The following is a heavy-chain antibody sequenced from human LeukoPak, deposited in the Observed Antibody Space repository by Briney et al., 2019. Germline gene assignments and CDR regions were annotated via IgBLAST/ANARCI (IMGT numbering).Heavy chain of an antibody. Sequence: GGSLRLSCAASGFTFSSYGTHWVRQAPGKGLEWVAVISYDGSNKYYADSVKGRFTISRDNSKNTLYLQMNSLRAEDTAVYYCAKEYRGYSYGLDYWGQGTLVTVSS. CDR2: ISYDGSNK. V-gene: IGHV3-30*18. D-gene: IGHD5-18*01. J-gene: IGHJ4*02. CDR3: AKEYRGYSYGLDY. CDR1: GFTFSSYG.